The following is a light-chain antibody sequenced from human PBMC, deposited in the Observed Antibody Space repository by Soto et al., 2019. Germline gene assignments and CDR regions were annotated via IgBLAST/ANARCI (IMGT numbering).Light chain of an antibody. J-gene: IGLJ1*01. CDR1: SSDVGGYNY. V-gene: IGLV2-14*01. CDR2: DVS. CDR3: SSYTSSNYV. Sequence: SVLTQPASVSGSPGQSITISCTGTSSDVGGYNYVSWYQQHPGKAPKLMIYDVSNRPSGVSNRFSGSKSGNTASLTISGLQAEDEADYYCSSYTSSNYVFGTGTKLTVL.